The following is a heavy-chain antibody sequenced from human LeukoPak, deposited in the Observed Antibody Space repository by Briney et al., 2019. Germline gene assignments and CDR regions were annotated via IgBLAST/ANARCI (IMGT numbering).Heavy chain of an antibody. CDR2: INGDGSTT. D-gene: IGHD7-27*01. CDR1: GFTFSSYW. CDR3: ARENWGAFDC. J-gene: IGHJ4*02. V-gene: IGHV3-74*01. Sequence: GGSLRLSCAASGFTFSSYWMHWVRQAPGKGLVWVSRINGDGSTTTYVDSVKGRFTISRDNAKNTVYLQMNSLRVDDTAVYYCARENWGAFDCWGQGTLVTVSS.